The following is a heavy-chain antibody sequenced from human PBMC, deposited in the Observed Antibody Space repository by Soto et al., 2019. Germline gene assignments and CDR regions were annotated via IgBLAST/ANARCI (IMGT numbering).Heavy chain of an antibody. V-gene: IGHV4-39*01. CDR3: ACLAGATYYYYGMDL. J-gene: IGHJ6*02. CDR1: GGSISSSSYY. Sequence: SETLSLTCTVSGGSISSSSYYWGWIRQPPGKGLEWIGSIYYSGSTYYNPSLKSRVTISVDTSKNQFSLKLSSVTAADTAVYYCACLAGATYYYYGMDLRGQGTTVTVSS. CDR2: IYYSGST. D-gene: IGHD1-26*01.